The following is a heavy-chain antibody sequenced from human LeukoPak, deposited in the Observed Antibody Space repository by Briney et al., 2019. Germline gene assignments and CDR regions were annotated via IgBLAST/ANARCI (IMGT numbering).Heavy chain of an antibody. CDR1: GYTFTSYG. CDR2: ICAYNRDT. V-gene: IGHV1-18*01. Sequence: ASVKVSCKASGYTFTSYGISWVRQAPGQGLEWVGWICAYNRDTNYAQKVQGRVTLTTDTSTTTAYMELRSLRSDDTAVYYCARDTSGGPYFDYWGQGTLVTVAS. D-gene: IGHD4-23*01. J-gene: IGHJ4*02. CDR3: ARDTSGGPYFDY.